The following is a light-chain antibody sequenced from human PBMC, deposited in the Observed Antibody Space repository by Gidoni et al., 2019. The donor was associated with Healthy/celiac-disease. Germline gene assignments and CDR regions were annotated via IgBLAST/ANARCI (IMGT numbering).Light chain of an antibody. J-gene: IGKJ4*01. Sequence: DIQLTRSPTFLSASVGDRVTITCRASQAISSYLAWYQQKPGKAPKLLIYAASTLQSGVPSRFRGSGSGTEFTLTISSLQPEDFATYYCQQLNSYPLTCXGXTKVEIK. CDR2: AAS. CDR3: QQLNSYPLT. CDR1: QAISSY. V-gene: IGKV1-9*01.